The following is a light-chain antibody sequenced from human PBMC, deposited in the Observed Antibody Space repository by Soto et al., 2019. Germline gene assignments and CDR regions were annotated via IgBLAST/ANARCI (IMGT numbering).Light chain of an antibody. CDR3: QQYYSSPYT. CDR1: QHINNY. V-gene: IGKV1-39*01. J-gene: IGKJ2*01. CDR2: VAS. Sequence: DIQMTQSPSSLSASVGDRVTITCRASQHINNYLSWYQHKPGKAPKFLIYVASTLQSGVPSRVSGSGSGTYFSLTISSLQTEEFATDFCQQYYSSPYTFGPGTKVESK.